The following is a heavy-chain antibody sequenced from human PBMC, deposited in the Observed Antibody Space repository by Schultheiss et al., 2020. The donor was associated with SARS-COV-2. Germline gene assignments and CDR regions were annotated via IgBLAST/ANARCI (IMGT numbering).Heavy chain of an antibody. CDR1: GYTFTGYY. Sequence: ASVKVSCKASGYTFTGYYMHWVRQAPGQGLEWMGWINPNSGGTNYAQKFQGRVTMTRDTSTSTVYMELSSLRSEDTAVYYCAGDSSSWYMPDYWGQGTLVTVSS. V-gene: IGHV1-2*02. J-gene: IGHJ4*02. CDR2: INPNSGGT. D-gene: IGHD6-13*01. CDR3: AGDSSSWYMPDY.